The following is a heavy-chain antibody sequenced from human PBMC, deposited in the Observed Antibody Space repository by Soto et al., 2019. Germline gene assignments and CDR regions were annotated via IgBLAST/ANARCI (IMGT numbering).Heavy chain of an antibody. J-gene: IGHJ6*02. V-gene: IGHV3-33*01. Sequence: GGSLRLSCAASGFTFSSYGMHWVRQAPGKGLEWVAVIWYDGSNKYYADSVKGRFTISRDNSKNTLYLQMNSLRAEDTAVYYCARDQKFRFDRYYYYGMDVWGQGTTVTVSS. CDR3: ARDQKFRFDRYYYYGMDV. CDR1: GFTFSSYG. D-gene: IGHD3-16*01. CDR2: IWYDGSNK.